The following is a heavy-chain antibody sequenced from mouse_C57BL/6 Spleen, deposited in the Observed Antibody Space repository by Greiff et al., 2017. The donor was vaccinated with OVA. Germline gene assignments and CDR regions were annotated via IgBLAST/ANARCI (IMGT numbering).Heavy chain of an antibody. Sequence: LVESGPELVKPGASVKISCKASGYAFSSSWMNWVKQRPGKGLEWIGRIYPGDGDTNYNGKFKGKATLTADKSSSTAYMQLSSLTSEDSAVYFCARFTLYGTVDYWGQGTTLTVSS. D-gene: IGHD1-1*01. V-gene: IGHV1-82*01. CDR3: ARFTLYGTVDY. CDR1: GYAFSSSW. CDR2: IYPGDGDT. J-gene: IGHJ2*01.